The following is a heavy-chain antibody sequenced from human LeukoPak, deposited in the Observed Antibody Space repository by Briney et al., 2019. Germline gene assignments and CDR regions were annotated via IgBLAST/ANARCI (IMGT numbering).Heavy chain of an antibody. V-gene: IGHV3-30*02. CDR2: IRYDGTNK. CDR3: ARGEDFDY. Sequence: GGSLRLPCAASGFSFSSYGMHWVRQAPGKGLEWVAFIRYDGTNKYYADYVKGRITISRDNSKNTLFLQMNSLRAEDTAVYYCARGEDFDYWGQGALVTVSS. CDR1: GFSFSSYG. J-gene: IGHJ4*02.